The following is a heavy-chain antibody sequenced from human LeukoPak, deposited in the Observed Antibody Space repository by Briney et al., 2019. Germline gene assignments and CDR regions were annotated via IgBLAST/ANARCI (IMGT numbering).Heavy chain of an antibody. Sequence: PGGSLRLSCAASGFTFSRHSMNWVRQAPGKGLEWVSSISSNPHYIYYGDSVKGRFTTSRDNAKNSLYLQMSSLRAEDTAVYYCARVRAAAGPSYFYYLDVWGKGTTVTVSS. J-gene: IGHJ6*03. CDR3: ARVRAAAGPSYFYYLDV. V-gene: IGHV3-21*01. D-gene: IGHD6-13*01. CDR1: GFTFSRHS. CDR2: ISSNPHYI.